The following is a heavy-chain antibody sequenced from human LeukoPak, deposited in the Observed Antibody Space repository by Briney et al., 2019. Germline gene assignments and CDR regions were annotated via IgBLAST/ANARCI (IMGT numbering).Heavy chain of an antibody. CDR3: ARDQIGYGLDY. Sequence: SETLSLTCIVSSGSFNNHYWSWIRQPPGKGLEWIGYIYDSWNTNYNPSLKSRVTISIDTSQNQFSLNLSSVTAADTAAYYCARDQIGYGLDYWGQGTLVTVSS. CDR1: SGSFNNHY. D-gene: IGHD5-18*01. J-gene: IGHJ4*02. CDR2: IYDSWNT. V-gene: IGHV4-59*11.